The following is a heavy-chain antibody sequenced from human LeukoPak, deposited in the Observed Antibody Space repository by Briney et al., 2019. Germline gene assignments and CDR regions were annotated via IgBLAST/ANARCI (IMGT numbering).Heavy chain of an antibody. CDR2: IYYSGST. J-gene: IGHJ4*02. V-gene: IGHV4-59*08. D-gene: IGHD2-15*01. CDR3: ARGVALSPSLYYFDY. CDR1: GGSTSSYY. Sequence: SETLSLTCTVSGGSTSSYYWSWIRQPPGKGLEWIGYIYYSGSTNYNPSLKSRVTISVDTSKNQFSLKLSSVTAADTAVYYCARGVALSPSLYYFDYWGQGTLVTVSS.